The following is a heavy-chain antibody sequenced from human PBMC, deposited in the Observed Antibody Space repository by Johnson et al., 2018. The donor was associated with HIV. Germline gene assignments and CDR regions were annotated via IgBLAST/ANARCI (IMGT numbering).Heavy chain of an antibody. CDR3: ARDLVGGSYLLGAFDI. CDR2: ISYDGINK. D-gene: IGHD1-26*01. J-gene: IGHJ3*02. Sequence: QEQLVESGGGVVQPGGSLRLSCAASGFTFSSYGMHWVRQAPGKGLEWVAVISYDGINKYYAQSVKGRFTISRDNSKKTLYLQMNSLRAEDTAVYNCARDLVGGSYLLGAFDIWGQGTMVTVSS. CDR1: GFTFSSYG. V-gene: IGHV3-30*19.